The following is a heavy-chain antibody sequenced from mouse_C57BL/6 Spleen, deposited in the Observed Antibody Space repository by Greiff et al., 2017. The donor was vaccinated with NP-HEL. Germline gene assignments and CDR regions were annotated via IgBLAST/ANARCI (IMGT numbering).Heavy chain of an antibody. V-gene: IGHV1-20*01. CDR2: INPYNGDT. CDR3: ARASPYYYGSSYVSYAMDY. Sequence: EVQLQQSGPELVKPGDSVKISCKASGYSFTGYFMNWVMQSHGKSLEWIGRINPYNGDTFYNQKFKGKATLTVDKSSSTAHMELRSLTSEDSAVDYCARASPYYYGSSYVSYAMDYWGQGTSVTVSS. D-gene: IGHD1-1*01. J-gene: IGHJ4*01. CDR1: GYSFTGYF.